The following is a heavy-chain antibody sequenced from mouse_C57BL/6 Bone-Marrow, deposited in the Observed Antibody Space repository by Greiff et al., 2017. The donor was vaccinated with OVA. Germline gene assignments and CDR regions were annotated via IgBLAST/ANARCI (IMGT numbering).Heavy chain of an antibody. CDR2: INPYNGDT. D-gene: IGHD1-1*01. J-gene: IGHJ3*01. Sequence: VQLQQSGPELVKPGDSVKISCKASGYSFTGYFMNWVMQSHGKSLEWIGRINPYNGDTFYNQKFKGKATLTVDKSSSTAHMELRSLTSEDSAVYYCARTGGSSYRAWFAYWGQGTLVTVSA. CDR3: ARTGGSSYRAWFAY. CDR1: GYSFTGYF. V-gene: IGHV1-20*01.